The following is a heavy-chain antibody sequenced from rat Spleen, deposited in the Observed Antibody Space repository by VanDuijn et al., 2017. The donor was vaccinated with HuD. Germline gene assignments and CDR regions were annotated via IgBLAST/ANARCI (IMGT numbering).Heavy chain of an antibody. CDR1: GFSLTSYN. D-gene: IGHD3-1*01. CDR2: IWGDGST. V-gene: IGHV2-45*01. J-gene: IGHJ2*01. CDR3: TIHPRY. Sequence: QVQLMESGPGLVQPSETLSLTCTVSGFSLTSYNVHWVRQPPGKGLEWMGGIWGDGSTNYNSALKSRLSISRDTSKSQVFLKMNSLQTDDTGTYYCTIHPRYWGQGVMVTVSS.